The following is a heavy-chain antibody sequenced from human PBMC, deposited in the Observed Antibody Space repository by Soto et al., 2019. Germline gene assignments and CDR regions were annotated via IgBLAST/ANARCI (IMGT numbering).Heavy chain of an antibody. CDR3: ASTQYGGKSSGAFDI. V-gene: IGHV4-30-2*01. D-gene: IGHD2-15*01. CDR1: GGSISSGGYS. J-gene: IGHJ3*02. CDR2: IYHSGST. Sequence: SETLSLTCAVSGGSISSGGYSWSWIRQPPGKGLEWIGYIYHSGSTYYNPSLKSRVTISVDRSKNQFSMKLSSVTAADTAVYYCASTQYGGKSSGAFDIWGQGTMVTVSS.